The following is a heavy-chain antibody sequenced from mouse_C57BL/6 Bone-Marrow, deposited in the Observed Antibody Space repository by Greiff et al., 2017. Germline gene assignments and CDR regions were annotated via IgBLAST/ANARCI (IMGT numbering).Heavy chain of an antibody. V-gene: IGHV5-6*02. CDR3: ARPPYYGSRGGYYFDY. CDR1: GFTFSSYG. D-gene: IGHD1-1*01. Sequence: EVMLVESGGDLVKPGGSLKLSCAASGFTFSSYGMSWVRQTPDKRLEWVATISSGGSYTYYPDSVKGRFTISRDNAKNTLYLQMSSLKSEDTAMYYCARPPYYGSRGGYYFDYWGQGTTLTVSS. CDR2: ISSGGSYT. J-gene: IGHJ2*01.